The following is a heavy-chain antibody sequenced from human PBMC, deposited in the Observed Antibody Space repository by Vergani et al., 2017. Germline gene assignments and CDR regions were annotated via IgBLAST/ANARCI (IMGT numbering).Heavy chain of an antibody. CDR3: ARGGHIIVATIGSDFDY. CDR1: GFTFSSYS. Sequence: VQLVESGGGLVKPGGSLRLSCAASGFTFSSYSMNWVRQAPGKGLEWVAVISYDGSNKYYADSVKGRFTISRDNSKNTLYLQMNSLRAEDTAVYYCARGGHIIVATIGSDFDYWGQGTLVTVSS. D-gene: IGHD5-12*01. CDR2: ISYDGSNK. V-gene: IGHV3-30*03. J-gene: IGHJ4*02.